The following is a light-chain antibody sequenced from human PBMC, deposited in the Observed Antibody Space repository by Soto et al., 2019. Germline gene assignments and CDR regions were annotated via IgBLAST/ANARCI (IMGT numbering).Light chain of an antibody. J-gene: IGKJ3*01. Sequence: EIVMTQSPATLSVSPGQRASLSCRASQSISTNLAWYQQRPGRSPRLLIFGASTRATGVPARFSGSGSGTDFTLTISSLQSEDFAVYLCQQYNKWPLFTFGPGTRVDIK. CDR2: GAS. CDR1: QSISTN. CDR3: QQYNKWPLFT. V-gene: IGKV3-15*01.